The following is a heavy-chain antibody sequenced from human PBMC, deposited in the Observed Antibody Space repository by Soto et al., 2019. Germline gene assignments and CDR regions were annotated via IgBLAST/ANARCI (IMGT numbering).Heavy chain of an antibody. CDR2: IYTGGGT. D-gene: IGHD6-19*01. V-gene: IGHV3-53*01. CDR3: ARMGQWRVPGDYYYGMDV. J-gene: IGHJ6*02. CDR1: GLTVSSNY. Sequence: AGGSLRLYCAASGLTVSSNYMNWVRQAPGKGLEWVSLIYTGGGTYYADSVKGRFTVSRDNSKNTLYLQMNSLRAEDTAVYYCARMGQWRVPGDYYYGMDVWGQGTSVTV.